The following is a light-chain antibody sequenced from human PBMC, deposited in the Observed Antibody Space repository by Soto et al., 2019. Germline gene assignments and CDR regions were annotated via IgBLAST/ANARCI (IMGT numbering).Light chain of an antibody. V-gene: IGKV3-11*01. Sequence: EIVLSQSPATLSLSPGERATLYCGASQRIGNYLVWYQQKPGQAPRLLIYDASKRAPGIPARFGGSGSGTDFTLTISSLEAEDFAVYYCQQRSNSPFTFGPGTKVDIK. CDR1: QRIGNY. J-gene: IGKJ3*01. CDR2: DAS. CDR3: QQRSNSPFT.